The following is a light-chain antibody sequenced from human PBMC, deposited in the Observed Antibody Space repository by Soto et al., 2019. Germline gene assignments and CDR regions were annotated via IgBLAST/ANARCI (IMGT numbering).Light chain of an antibody. CDR3: EKYNSGPSLT. Sequence: DIQMTQSPSSLSASVGDRVTITCRASQGISNYLALYQQKPGKSPKLLIYAASTLQSGIPFRFSASGSGPDFTFTISTLLPEDVATYYCEKYNSGPSLTFGRGTKVEIK. CDR1: QGISNY. CDR2: AAS. V-gene: IGKV1-27*01. J-gene: IGKJ4*01.